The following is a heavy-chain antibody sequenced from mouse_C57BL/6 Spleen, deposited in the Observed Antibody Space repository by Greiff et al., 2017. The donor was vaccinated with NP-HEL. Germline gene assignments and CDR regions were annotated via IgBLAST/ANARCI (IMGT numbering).Heavy chain of an antibody. CDR2: INPNNGGT. V-gene: IGHV1-22*01. CDR3: ARAYYSKGGAMDY. D-gene: IGHD2-5*01. J-gene: IGHJ4*01. CDR1: GYTFTDYN. Sequence: EVQLQQSGPELVKPGASVKMSCKASGYTFTDYNMHWVKQSHGKSLEWIGYINPNNGGTSYNQKFKGKATLTVNKSSSTAYMELRSLTSEDSAVYYCARAYYSKGGAMDYWGQGTSVTVSS.